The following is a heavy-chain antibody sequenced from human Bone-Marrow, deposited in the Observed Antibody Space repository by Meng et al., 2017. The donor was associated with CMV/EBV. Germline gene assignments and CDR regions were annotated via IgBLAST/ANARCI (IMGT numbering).Heavy chain of an antibody. CDR2: MNPNSGNT. CDR3: ASAPPIYCSSTSCYYYYGMDV. V-gene: IGHV1-8*03. CDR1: GYTFTSYD. D-gene: IGHD2-2*01. Sequence: ASVKVSCKASGYTFTSYDINWVRQATGQGLEWMGWMNPNSGNTGYAQKFQGRVTITADKSTSTAYMELSSLRSEDTAVYYCASAPPIYCSSTSCYYYYGMDVWGQGTTVTVSS. J-gene: IGHJ6*02.